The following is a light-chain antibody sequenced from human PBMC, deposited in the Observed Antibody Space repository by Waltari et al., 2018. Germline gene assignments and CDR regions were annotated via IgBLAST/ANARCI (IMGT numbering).Light chain of an antibody. Sequence: DVVMTQSPLSLPVTLGQPASISCRSSQSLVHSDGNTYLNWLVQRPGQSPRRLIYKVSRRDAGVPDRFSGSWSGTDFTLKISAVEAEYVGIYYCMQGTHWPPITFGQGTRLEIK. V-gene: IGKV2-30*02. CDR3: MQGTHWPPIT. J-gene: IGKJ5*01. CDR2: KVS. CDR1: QSLVHSDGNTY.